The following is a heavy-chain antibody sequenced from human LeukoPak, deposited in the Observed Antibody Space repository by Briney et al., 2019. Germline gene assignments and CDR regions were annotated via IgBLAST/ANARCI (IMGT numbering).Heavy chain of an antibody. CDR2: ISGSGGST. V-gene: IGHV3-23*01. Sequence: PWGSLILSCAASGITFSNYAMSWVRQAPGKGLEWVSTISGSGGSTYYADPVKGRFTISRDNSKDTVYLQMNSLRAEDTAVYHCAKDILRGYSYGYSAFDMWGQGTMVIVSP. CDR3: AKDILRGYSYGYSAFDM. J-gene: IGHJ3*02. D-gene: IGHD5-18*01. CDR1: GITFSNYA.